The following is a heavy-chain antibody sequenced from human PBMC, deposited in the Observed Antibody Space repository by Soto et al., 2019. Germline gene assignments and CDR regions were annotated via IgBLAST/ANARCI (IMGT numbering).Heavy chain of an antibody. V-gene: IGHV4-34*01. D-gene: IGHD3-3*01. CDR2: INHSGST. J-gene: IGHJ4*02. CDR3: ARGGRDFWSGYHIYYFDY. CDR1: GGSFSGYY. Sequence: SETLSLTCAVYGGSFSGYYWSWIRQPPGKGLEWIGEINHSGSTNYNPSLKSRVTISVDTSKNQFSLKLSSVTAADTAVYYCARGGRDFWSGYHIYYFDYWGQGTLVTVSS.